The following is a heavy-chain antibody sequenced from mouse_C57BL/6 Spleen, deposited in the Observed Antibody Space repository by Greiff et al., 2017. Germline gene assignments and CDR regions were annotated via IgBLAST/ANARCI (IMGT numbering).Heavy chain of an antibody. J-gene: IGHJ1*03. CDR1: GYTFTEYT. D-gene: IGHD1-1*01. V-gene: IGHV1-62-2*01. CDR3: ARHDYYGSSYWYFYV. CDR2: FYPGSGSI. Sequence: VQLLQSGAELVKPGASVKLSCKASGYTFTEYTIHWVKQRSGQGLEWIGWFYPGSGSIKYNEKFKDKATLTAYKSTSTVYMELSRLTSEDSAVYFGARHDYYGSSYWYFYVWGTGTTVTVSS.